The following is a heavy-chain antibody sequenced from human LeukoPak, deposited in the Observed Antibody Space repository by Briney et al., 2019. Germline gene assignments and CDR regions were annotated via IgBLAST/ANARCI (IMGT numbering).Heavy chain of an antibody. CDR3: AKDGAYYYDSSGYYCDC. Sequence: PGGSLRLSCAASGFTFSSYGMHWVRQAPGKGLEWVAVISYDGSNKYYADSVKGRFTISRDNSKNTLYLQMNSLRAEDTAVYYCAKDGAYYYDSSGYYCDCWGQGTLVTVSS. CDR1: GFTFSSYG. J-gene: IGHJ4*02. D-gene: IGHD3-22*01. CDR2: ISYDGSNK. V-gene: IGHV3-30*18.